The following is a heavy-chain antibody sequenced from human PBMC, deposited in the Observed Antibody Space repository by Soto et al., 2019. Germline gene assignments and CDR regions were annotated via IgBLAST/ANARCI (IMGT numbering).Heavy chain of an antibody. CDR3: ARDRMGAGFDY. CDR2: ISYDGSNK. Sequence: QVQLVESGGGVVQPGRSLRLSCAASGFTFSSYAMHWVRQAPGKGLEWVAVISYDGSNKYYADSVKGRFTISRDESKHTLYLQMNRMRAEDTAVYYCARDRMGAGFDYWGQGTLVTVSS. D-gene: IGHD1-26*01. V-gene: IGHV3-30-3*01. CDR1: GFTFSSYA. J-gene: IGHJ4*02.